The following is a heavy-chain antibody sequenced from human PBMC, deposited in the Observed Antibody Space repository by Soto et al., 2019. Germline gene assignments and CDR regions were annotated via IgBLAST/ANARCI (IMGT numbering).Heavy chain of an antibody. Sequence: QVQLQESGPGLVKPSQTLSLTCTVSGGSISSGGYYWSWIRQHPGKGLEWIGYIYYSGSTYYNPSLKSRVTISVDTSKNQFSLKLSSVTAADTAMYYCARTSGSYPYYFDYWGQGTLVTVSS. J-gene: IGHJ4*02. CDR2: IYYSGST. D-gene: IGHD3-10*01. CDR1: GGSISSGGYY. CDR3: ARTSGSYPYYFDY. V-gene: IGHV4-31*03.